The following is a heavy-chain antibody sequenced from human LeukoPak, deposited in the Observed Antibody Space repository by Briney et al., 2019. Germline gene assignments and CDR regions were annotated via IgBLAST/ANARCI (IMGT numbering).Heavy chain of an antibody. CDR1: GGSISSSSYY. CDR3: ASPDPDLGYCSGGSCYWNY. CDR2: IYYSGST. V-gene: IGHV4-39*07. J-gene: IGHJ4*02. Sequence: PSETLSLTCTVSGGSISSSSYYWGWIRQPPGKGLEWIGSIYYSGSTYYNPSLKSRVTISVDTSKNQFSLKLSSVTAADTAVYYCASPDPDLGYCSGGSCYWNYWGQGTLVTVSS. D-gene: IGHD2-15*01.